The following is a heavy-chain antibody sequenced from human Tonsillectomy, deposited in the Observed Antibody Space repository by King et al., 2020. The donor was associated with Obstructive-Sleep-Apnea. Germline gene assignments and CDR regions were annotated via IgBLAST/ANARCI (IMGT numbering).Heavy chain of an antibody. J-gene: IGHJ4*02. CDR1: GFSFSNYC. Sequence: VQLVESGGGLVQPGGSLRLSCAAAGFSFSNYCMTWVRQAPGKGLEWVASIKEDGSEKHYVDSVKGRFTISRDNAKNSLYLQMSSLRAEDTATYYCAREYDYGDYYIDYWGQGILVTVSS. CDR2: IKEDGSEK. D-gene: IGHD4-17*01. V-gene: IGHV3-7*01. CDR3: AREYDYGDYYIDY.